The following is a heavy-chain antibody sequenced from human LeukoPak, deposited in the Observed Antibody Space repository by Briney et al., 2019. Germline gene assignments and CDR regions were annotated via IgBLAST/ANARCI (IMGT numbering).Heavy chain of an antibody. CDR1: GFTFSNYN. D-gene: IGHD1-1*01. Sequence: KSGGSLRLSCAASGFTFSNYNMNWVRQAPGKGLEWVSLNSSSRSHKYYAVSVKGRFTISRDNAKNSLYLQMNSLRAEDTAVFYCTTFDYWGQGTLVTVSS. V-gene: IGHV3-21*04. CDR3: TTFDY. J-gene: IGHJ4*02. CDR2: NSSSRSHK.